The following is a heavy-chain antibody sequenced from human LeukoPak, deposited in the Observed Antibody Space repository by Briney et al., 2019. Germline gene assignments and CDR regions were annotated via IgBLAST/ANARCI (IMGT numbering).Heavy chain of an antibody. CDR3: AIYPRLSALVPGFDY. J-gene: IGHJ4*02. V-gene: IGHV3-21*01. Sequence: GGSLRLSCAASGFTFTSYSMNWVRQAPGKGLEWVSSISSSSSYIYYADSVKGRFNITRDNAKNSLYLQMNSLRAEDTAVYYCAIYPRLSALVPGFDYWGQGTLVTVSS. D-gene: IGHD6-13*01. CDR1: GFTFTSYS. CDR2: ISSSSSYI.